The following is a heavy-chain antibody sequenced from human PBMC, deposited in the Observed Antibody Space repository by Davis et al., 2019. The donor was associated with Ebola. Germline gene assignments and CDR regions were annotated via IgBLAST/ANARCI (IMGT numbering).Heavy chain of an antibody. D-gene: IGHD2-2*01. CDR3: ARDFSKPPIYYYYGMDG. Sequence: PGGSLRLSCAASGFTFSSYSMNWVRQAPGKGLEWVSSISSSSSYIYYADSVKGRFTISRDNAKNSLYLQMNSLRAEDTAVYYCARDFSKPPIYYYYGMDGWGQGTTVTVSS. CDR1: GFTFSSYS. V-gene: IGHV3-21*01. CDR2: ISSSSSYI. J-gene: IGHJ6*02.